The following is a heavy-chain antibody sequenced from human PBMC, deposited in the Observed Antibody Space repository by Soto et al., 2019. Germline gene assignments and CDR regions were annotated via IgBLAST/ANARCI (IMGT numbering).Heavy chain of an antibody. CDR2: INPDSGGT. CDR3: AIRTGQLAIISEFNGDWFFEV. D-gene: IGHD2-2*01. Sequence: ASVKVSCKASGYTFTDYYIHWVRQAPGQGLEWVGWINPDSGGTNLAQRFQGRVTMTSDTSINTAYMELSSLRSDDTAVYYCAIRTGQLAIISEFNGDWFFEVWGRGTLVTVSS. J-gene: IGHJ2*01. V-gene: IGHV1-2*02. CDR1: GYTFTDYY.